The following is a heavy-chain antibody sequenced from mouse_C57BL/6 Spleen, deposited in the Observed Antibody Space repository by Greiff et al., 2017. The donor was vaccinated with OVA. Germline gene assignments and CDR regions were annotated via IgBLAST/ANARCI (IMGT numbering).Heavy chain of an antibody. D-gene: IGHD2-14*01. J-gene: IGHJ4*01. V-gene: IGHV1-22*01. Sequence: EVQLQESGPELVKPGASVKMSCKASGYTFTDYNMHWVKQSHGKSLEWIGYINPNNGGTSYNQKFKGKATLTGNKSSSTAYMELRSLTSEDSAVYYCARGGYSFYAMDYWGQGTSVTVSS. CDR2: INPNNGGT. CDR3: ARGGYSFYAMDY. CDR1: GYTFTDYN.